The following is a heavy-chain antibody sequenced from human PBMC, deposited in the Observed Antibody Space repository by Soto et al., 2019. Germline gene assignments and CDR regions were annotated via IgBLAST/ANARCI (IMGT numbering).Heavy chain of an antibody. Sequence: QVQLVQSGGGVVQPGKSLRLSCVASGFTFNTFAVHWVRQAPGKGLEWVAIISYDGSKDYYADSVKGRFTISRDNSKNTVFLQMNSLGPEDTAVYYCARDVVPAAIRYFYGMDVWGQGTTVTVSS. CDR2: ISYDGSKD. V-gene: IGHV3-30*04. CDR1: GFTFNTFA. J-gene: IGHJ6*02. CDR3: ARDVVPAAIRYFYGMDV. D-gene: IGHD2-2*01.